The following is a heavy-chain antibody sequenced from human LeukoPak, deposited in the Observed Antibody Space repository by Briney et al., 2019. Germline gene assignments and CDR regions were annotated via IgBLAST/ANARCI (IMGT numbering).Heavy chain of an antibody. CDR3: TRGEGGFVDY. CDR1: GFTFSSRW. J-gene: IGHJ4*02. D-gene: IGHD2-15*01. CDR2: INEDGSYT. Sequence: PGGSLRLSCTPSGFTFSSRWMHWVRQAPGKGLVWVSRINEDGSYTNYADSVRGRFTISRDNAKNTLYLQMNSLRAEDTAVYYCTRGEGGFVDYWGQGTLVTVSS. V-gene: IGHV3-74*01.